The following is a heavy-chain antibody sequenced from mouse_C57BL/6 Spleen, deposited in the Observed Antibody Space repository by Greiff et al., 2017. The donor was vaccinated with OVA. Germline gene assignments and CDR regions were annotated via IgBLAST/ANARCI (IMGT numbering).Heavy chain of an antibody. V-gene: IGHV1-20*01. J-gene: IGHJ4*01. CDR2: INPYNGDT. Sequence: EVQLVESGPELVKPGDSVKISCKASGYSFTGYFMNWVMQSHGKSLEWIGRINPYNGDTFYNQKFKGKATLTVDKSSSTAHMELRSLTSEDSAVYYCARSYSNYGFAMDYWGQGTSVTVSS. CDR1: GYSFTGYF. CDR3: ARSYSNYGFAMDY. D-gene: IGHD2-5*01.